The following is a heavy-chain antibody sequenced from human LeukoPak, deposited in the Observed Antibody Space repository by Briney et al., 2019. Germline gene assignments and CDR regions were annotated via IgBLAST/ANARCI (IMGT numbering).Heavy chain of an antibody. CDR2: ISSSSSYM. CDR3: AREGVAVADWTLYYFDY. J-gene: IGHJ4*02. CDR1: GFTFSSYS. Sequence: GGALRLSCAASGFTFSSYSMNWVRQAPGKGLGWVSSISSSSSYMYYADSVKGRFTISRDNAKNSLHLQMNSLRAEDTAVYYCAREGVAVADWTLYYFDYWGQGTLVTVSS. D-gene: IGHD6-19*01. V-gene: IGHV3-21*01.